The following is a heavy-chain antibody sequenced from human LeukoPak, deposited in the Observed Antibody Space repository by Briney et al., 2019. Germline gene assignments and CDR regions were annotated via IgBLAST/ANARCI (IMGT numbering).Heavy chain of an antibody. Sequence: GGSLRLSCAASGFTFDDYAMHWVRQAPGKGLELVLGISWNSGSIGYAASVNGPFTISRDNAKNSLYLQMNSLRAEDTALYYCAKGVDTAMETFYYFDYWGQGTLVTVSS. J-gene: IGHJ4*02. V-gene: IGHV3-9*01. CDR2: ISWNSGSI. CDR1: GFTFDDYA. D-gene: IGHD5-18*01. CDR3: AKGVDTAMETFYYFDY.